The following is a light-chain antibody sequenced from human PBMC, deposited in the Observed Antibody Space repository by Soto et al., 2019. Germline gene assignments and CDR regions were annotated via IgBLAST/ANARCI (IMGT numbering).Light chain of an antibody. CDR3: QQYYMWLQT. J-gene: IGKJ2*01. CDR2: AAS. CDR1: QSVSSY. Sequence: IVLKKYPATLSLSPGERAALSCRASQSVSSYLAWYQQKPGQAPRLLIYAASTRATGIPARFSGSGSGTEFTLTISSLQSEDFAVYYCQQYYMWLQTFG. V-gene: IGKV3-15*01.